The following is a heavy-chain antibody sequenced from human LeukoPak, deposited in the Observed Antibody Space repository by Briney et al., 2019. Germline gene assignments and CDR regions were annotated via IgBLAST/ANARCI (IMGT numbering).Heavy chain of an antibody. Sequence: SQTLSLTCAISGDNIPSNSAAWSWIRQSPSRGLEWLGRTYYRSKWYSDYAVSVKGRMTVNPDTSKNQFSLQLNSVTPEDTAVYYCTRVIYSSGFYYGMDVWGQGTTVTVSS. CDR2: TYYRSKWYS. CDR3: TRVIYSSGFYYGMDV. V-gene: IGHV6-1*01. D-gene: IGHD6-19*01. CDR1: GDNIPSNSAA. J-gene: IGHJ6*02.